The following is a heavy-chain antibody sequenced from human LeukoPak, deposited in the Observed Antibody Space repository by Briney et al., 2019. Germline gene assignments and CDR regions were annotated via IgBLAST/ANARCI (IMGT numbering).Heavy chain of an antibody. CDR2: IIPILGIA. Sequence: ASVKVSCKASGGTFSSYTISWVRQAPGQGPEWMGRIIPILGIANYAQKFQGRVTITADKSTSTAYMELSSLRSEDTAVYYCARAVGATNYYYYGMDVWGQGTTVTVSS. V-gene: IGHV1-69*02. J-gene: IGHJ6*02. CDR1: GGTFSSYT. D-gene: IGHD1-26*01. CDR3: ARAVGATNYYYYGMDV.